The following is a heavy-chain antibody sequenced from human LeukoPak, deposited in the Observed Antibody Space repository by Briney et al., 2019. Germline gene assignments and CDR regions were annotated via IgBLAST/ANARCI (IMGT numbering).Heavy chain of an antibody. CDR2: ICLDGRI. CDR3: ASQGGLRNDF. J-gene: IGHJ4*02. Sequence: SPSVTLSLTCGVSGGSITSRDCWSWVRQPPGKGLEWIGEICLDGRIHYTPSLKSRISISIDRSKDQFSLNLISVAAADTAIYFCASQGGLRNDFWGQGTLVTVSS. V-gene: IGHV4-4*02. CDR1: GGSITSRDC. D-gene: IGHD2-15*01.